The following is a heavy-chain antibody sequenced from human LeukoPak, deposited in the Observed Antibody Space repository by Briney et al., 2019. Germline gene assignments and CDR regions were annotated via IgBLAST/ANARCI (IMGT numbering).Heavy chain of an antibody. V-gene: IGHV4-39*01. D-gene: IGHD5-18*01. Sequence: SETLSLTCTVSGGSISSNSFYWGWIRQPPGKGLEWIASINYSGSTYYNPSLKSRVTISVDTSKNQFSLKLSSVTAADTAVYYCARQVGYSYGHLDYWGQGTLVTVSS. CDR1: GGSISSNSFY. CDR2: INYSGST. CDR3: ARQVGYSYGHLDY. J-gene: IGHJ4*02.